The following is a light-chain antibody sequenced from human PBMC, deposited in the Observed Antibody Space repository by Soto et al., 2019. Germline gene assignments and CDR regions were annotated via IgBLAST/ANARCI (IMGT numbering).Light chain of an antibody. J-gene: IGLJ1*01. CDR3: SLYVSRSTSFV. CDR2: AVN. V-gene: IGLV2-18*01. CDR1: SSDVGTYIS. Sequence: QSALTQPPSVSGSPGQSVSISCTGTSSDVGTYISVSWYQQPPGTAPKLIIYAVNNRPSGVPDRFSGYKSGNTASLTISGLQAEDEADYYCSLYVSRSTSFVFGTGTKVTVL.